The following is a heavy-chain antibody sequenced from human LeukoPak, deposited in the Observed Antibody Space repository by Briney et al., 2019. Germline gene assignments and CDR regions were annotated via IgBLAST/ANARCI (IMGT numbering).Heavy chain of an antibody. CDR1: GYSFTSYW. Sequence: HGESLKISCKGSGYSFTSYWIGWVRQMPGKGLEWMGIIYPGDSDTRYSPSFQGQVTISADKSISTAYLQWSSLKASDTAMYYCARVQRIAVAGTWFDPWGQGTLVTVSS. CDR2: IYPGDSDT. D-gene: IGHD6-19*01. V-gene: IGHV5-51*01. J-gene: IGHJ5*02. CDR3: ARVQRIAVAGTWFDP.